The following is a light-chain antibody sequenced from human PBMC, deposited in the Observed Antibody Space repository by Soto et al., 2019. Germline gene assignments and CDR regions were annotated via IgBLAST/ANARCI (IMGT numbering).Light chain of an antibody. CDR2: GSS. J-gene: IGKJ2*01. CDR1: QSVSNNY. CDR3: HQYGSSPPYT. Sequence: EVVLTQSPGTLSLSPGESATLSCRASQSVSNNYFAWYQQKPGQAPRLLIFGSSDRATGITDRFSGSGSGTDFTITISRLEPEDFAVYYCHQYGSSPPYTFGQGTKLEIK. V-gene: IGKV3-20*01.